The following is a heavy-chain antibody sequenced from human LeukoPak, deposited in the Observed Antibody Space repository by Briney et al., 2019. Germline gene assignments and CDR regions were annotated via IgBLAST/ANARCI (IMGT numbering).Heavy chain of an antibody. J-gene: IGHJ4*02. Sequence: SETLSLTCTVSGGSISSHYWSWIRQPPGKGLEWIGYIYYSGSTNYNPSLKSRVTISVDTSKNQFSLKLSSVTAADTAVYYCARVPRGGLGYCSSTSCYTFDYWGQGTLVTVSS. D-gene: IGHD2-2*02. V-gene: IGHV4-59*11. CDR1: GGSISSHY. CDR2: IYYSGST. CDR3: ARVPRGGLGYCSSTSCYTFDY.